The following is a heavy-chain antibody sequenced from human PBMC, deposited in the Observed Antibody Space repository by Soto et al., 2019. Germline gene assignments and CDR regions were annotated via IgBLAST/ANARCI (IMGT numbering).Heavy chain of an antibody. CDR1: GFTFSDYF. Sequence: PVGSLRLSCAASGFTFSDYFMYWIRQAPGKGLEWVSYITAGGSTTYYADSVKGRFTISRDNAKNSLYLQMNSLRAEDTAVYYCARDQGQFDPWGQGTLLTVSS. CDR3: ARDQGQFDP. J-gene: IGHJ5*02. CDR2: ITAGGSTT. V-gene: IGHV3-11*01.